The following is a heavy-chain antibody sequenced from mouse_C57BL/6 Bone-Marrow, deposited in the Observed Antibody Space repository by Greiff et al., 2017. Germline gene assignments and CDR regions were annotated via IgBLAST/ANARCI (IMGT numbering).Heavy chain of an antibody. J-gene: IGHJ2*01. Sequence: QVQLQQSGPELARPWASVKISCQAFYTFSRRVHFAIRDTNYWMQWVKQRPGQGLEWIGAISPGNGYTIYNQTFKGKATLTADKSSRTAYMQLSSLTSEDSSVYYCAIYYGNYGYFDYWGQGTTLTVSS. CDR2: GQGLEWIG. CDR3: SEDSSVYYCAIYYGNYGYFDY. CDR1: YTFSRRVH. V-gene: IGHV1-87*01. D-gene: IGHD2-1*01.